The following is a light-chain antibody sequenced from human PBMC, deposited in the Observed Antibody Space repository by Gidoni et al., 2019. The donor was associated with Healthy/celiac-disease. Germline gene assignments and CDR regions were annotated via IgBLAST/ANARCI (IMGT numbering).Light chain of an antibody. CDR2: PPS. J-gene: IGKJ2*01. Sequence: DIQMTQSPSSLSASVGDRVTITCRASQSIGTFLNWYQQKSGKAPRLLIYPPSSFQSGVPSRFSGTGSGTDFTLTISSLQPVATYYCQQSYTTPPTFGQXTKLEIK. CDR3: QQSYTTPPT. CDR1: QSIGTF. V-gene: IGKV1-39*01.